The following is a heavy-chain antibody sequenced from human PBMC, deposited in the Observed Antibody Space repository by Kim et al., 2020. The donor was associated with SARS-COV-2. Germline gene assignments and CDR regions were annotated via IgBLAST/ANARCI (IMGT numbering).Heavy chain of an antibody. D-gene: IGHD3-9*01. J-gene: IGHJ4*02. Sequence: DSVKGRFTISRDNAKNSLYLQMNSLRAEDTAFYYCAGFNYDILTGYYRDYWGQGTLVTVSS. CDR3: AGFNYDILTGYYRDY. V-gene: IGHV3-9*01.